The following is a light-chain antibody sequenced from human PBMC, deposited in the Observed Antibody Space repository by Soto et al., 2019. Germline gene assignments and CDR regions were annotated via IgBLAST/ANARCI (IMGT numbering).Light chain of an antibody. CDR2: GAS. CDR3: QQYGSSPKT. Sequence: EIVLTQSPATLSLSPGERATLSCRASQSVSTYLAWYQQKPGQAPRLLIYGASSRATAIPDRFSGSGSGTDFTLTISRLEPEDFSVYYCQQYGSSPKTFGQGTKVDIK. V-gene: IGKV3-20*01. CDR1: QSVSTY. J-gene: IGKJ1*01.